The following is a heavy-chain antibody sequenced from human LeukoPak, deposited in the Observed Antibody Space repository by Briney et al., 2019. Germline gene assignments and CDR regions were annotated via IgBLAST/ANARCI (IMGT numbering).Heavy chain of an antibody. V-gene: IGHV4-61*02. Sequence: SETLSLTCTVSGGSISSSSYYWSWIRQPAGKGLEWIGRIYTSGSTNYNPSLKSRVTMSVDTSKNQFSLKLSSVTAADTAVYYCARRNLRRGGYSHDYWGQGTLVTVSS. D-gene: IGHD5-24*01. J-gene: IGHJ4*02. CDR2: IYTSGST. CDR3: ARRNLRRGGYSHDY. CDR1: GGSISSSSYY.